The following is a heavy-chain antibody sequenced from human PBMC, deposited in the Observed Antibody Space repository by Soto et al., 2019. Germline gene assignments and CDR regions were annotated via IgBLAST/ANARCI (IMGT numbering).Heavy chain of an antibody. Sequence: EVQLVESGGGLVQPGGSLRLSCAASGFTFRSYSMNWVRQAPGKGLEWVSYISRSSSTIHYADSVKGRLTISRDNAKNSLDLQMISMRAEDTAVYYCARGWPTPLLFDYWGQGTLVTVSS. CDR3: ARGWPTPLLFDY. D-gene: IGHD1-26*01. CDR2: ISRSSSTI. CDR1: GFTFRSYS. J-gene: IGHJ4*02. V-gene: IGHV3-48*01.